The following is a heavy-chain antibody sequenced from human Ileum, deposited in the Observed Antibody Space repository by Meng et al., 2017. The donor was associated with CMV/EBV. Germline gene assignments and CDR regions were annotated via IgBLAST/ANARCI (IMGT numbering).Heavy chain of an antibody. Sequence: ASVKVSCKASGYTFTGYYIHWVRQAPGQGLEWMGWIKPNSGGTHYPQRFQGRVTMTRDTSISTAYMELSGLKSDDTAAYYCAKDRGVRYGDSPSAFHIWGRGTMVTVSS. J-gene: IGHJ3*02. D-gene: IGHD4-17*01. CDR1: GYTFTGYY. CDR3: AKDRGVRYGDSPSAFHI. CDR2: IKPNSGGT. V-gene: IGHV1-2*02.